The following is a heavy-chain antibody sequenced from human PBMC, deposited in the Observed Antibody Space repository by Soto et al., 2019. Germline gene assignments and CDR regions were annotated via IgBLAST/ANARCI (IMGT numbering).Heavy chain of an antibody. CDR3: ARDRWELTIDYYYYGMDV. CDR1: GYTFTSYG. CDR2: ISAYNGNT. J-gene: IGHJ6*02. D-gene: IGHD1-26*01. V-gene: IGHV1-18*01. Sequence: QVQLVQSGAEVKKPGASVKVSCKASGYTFTSYGISWVRQAPGQGLEWMGWISAYNGNTNYAQKLQGRVTMTTDTTTSTAYMELRSLRSDDTAVYYCARDRWELTIDYYYYGMDVWGQGTTVTVSS.